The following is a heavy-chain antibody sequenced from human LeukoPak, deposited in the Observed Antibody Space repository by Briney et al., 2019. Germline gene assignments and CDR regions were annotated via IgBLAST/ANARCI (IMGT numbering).Heavy chain of an antibody. Sequence: GGSLRLSCAASGFSFSSYGMEWVRQAPGEGLECVALIWYDGSNKYYADSVKGRFTISRDNSKNTLYLQMNSLRAEDTAVYYCARESGVRGVIDYWGQGTLVTVSS. CDR2: IWYDGSNK. CDR3: ARESGVRGVIDY. D-gene: IGHD3-10*01. J-gene: IGHJ4*02. CDR1: GFSFSSYG. V-gene: IGHV3-33*01.